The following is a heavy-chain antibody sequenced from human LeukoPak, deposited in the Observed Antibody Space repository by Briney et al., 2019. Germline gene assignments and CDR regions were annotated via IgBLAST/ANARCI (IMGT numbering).Heavy chain of an antibody. D-gene: IGHD5-18*01. J-gene: IGHJ4*02. Sequence: SETLSLTCAVYGGSFSGYYWSWIRQSPGKGLEWIGEINHSGSTNYNPSLKSRVTISVDTSKNQFSLKLNSVTAADTAVYYCARRDTAMVTSFDYWGQGSLVTVSS. V-gene: IGHV4-34*01. CDR2: INHSGST. CDR3: ARRDTAMVTSFDY. CDR1: GGSFSGYY.